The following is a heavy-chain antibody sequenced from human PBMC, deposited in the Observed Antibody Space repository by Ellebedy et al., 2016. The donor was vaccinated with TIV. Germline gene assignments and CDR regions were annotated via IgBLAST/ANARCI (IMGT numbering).Heavy chain of an antibody. Sequence: SETLSLTXAVYGGSFSGYYWSWIRQPPGKGLEWIGEINHSGSTYYNPSLKSRVTISVDTSKNQFSLKLSSVTAADTAVYYCARDRWYFDLWGRGTLVTVSS. J-gene: IGHJ2*01. CDR3: ARDRWYFDL. CDR1: GGSFSGYY. CDR2: INHSGST. V-gene: IGHV4-34*01.